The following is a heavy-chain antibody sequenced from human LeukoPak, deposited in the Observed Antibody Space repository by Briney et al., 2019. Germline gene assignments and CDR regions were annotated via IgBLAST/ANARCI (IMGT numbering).Heavy chain of an antibody. CDR1: GFTFSSYS. D-gene: IGHD3-3*01. J-gene: IGHJ6*03. CDR3: ARVVRSGYYPDYYYYMDV. V-gene: IGHV3-48*04. Sequence: PGGSLRLSCAASGFTFSSYSMNWVRQAPGKGLEWVSYISSSSSTIYYADSVKGRFTISRDNAKNSLYLQMNSLRAEDTAVYYCARVVRSGYYPDYYYYMDVWGKGTTVTVSS. CDR2: ISSSSSTI.